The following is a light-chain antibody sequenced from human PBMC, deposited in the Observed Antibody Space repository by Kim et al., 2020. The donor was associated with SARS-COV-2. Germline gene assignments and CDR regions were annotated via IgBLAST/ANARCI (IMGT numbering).Light chain of an antibody. V-gene: IGLV3-19*01. CDR3: NSRDSSGNHWV. J-gene: IGLJ3*02. CDR1: SLRSYY. Sequence: ALGLTVRITCQGDSLRSYYASWYQQKPGQAPVLVIYGKNNRPSGIPDRFSGSSSGNTASLTITGAQAEDEADYYCNSRDSSGNHWVFGGGTKVTVL. CDR2: GKN.